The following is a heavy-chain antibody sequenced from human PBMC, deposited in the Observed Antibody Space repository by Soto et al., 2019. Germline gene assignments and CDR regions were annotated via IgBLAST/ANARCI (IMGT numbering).Heavy chain of an antibody. CDR3: ATGSLEWSDFDY. J-gene: IGHJ4*02. Sequence: SETLSLTCTVSGGSISSGDYYWSWIRQPPGKGLEWIGYIYYSGSTYYNPSLKSRVTISVDTSKNQFSLKLSSVTAADTAVYYCATGSLEWSDFDYWGQGTLVTVSS. V-gene: IGHV4-30-4*01. CDR1: GGSISSGDYY. D-gene: IGHD3-3*01. CDR2: IYYSGST.